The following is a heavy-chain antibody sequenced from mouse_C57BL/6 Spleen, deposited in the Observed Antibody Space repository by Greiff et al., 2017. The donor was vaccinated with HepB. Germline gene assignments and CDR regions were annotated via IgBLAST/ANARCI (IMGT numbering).Heavy chain of an antibody. V-gene: IGHV1-52*01. CDR3: ARTHYSNLPLAY. CDR1: GYTFTSYW. D-gene: IGHD2-5*01. Sequence: QVQLQQPGAELVRPGSSVKLSCKASGYTFTSYWMHWVKQRPIQVLEWIGNIDPSDSETHYNQKFKDKATLTVDKSSSTAYMQLSSLTSEDSAVYYCARTHYSNLPLAYWGQGTLVTVSA. J-gene: IGHJ3*01. CDR2: IDPSDSET.